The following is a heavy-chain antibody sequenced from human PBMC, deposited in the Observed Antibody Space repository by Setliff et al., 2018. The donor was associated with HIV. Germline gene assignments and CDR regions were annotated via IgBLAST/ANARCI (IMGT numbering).Heavy chain of an antibody. CDR3: ARVNSRSGFNYLDY. Sequence: KTSETLSLTCTVSAGSIISGSYYWSWIRQPAGKGLEWIGHIFMSGSTNYNPSLKSRVTISRDTSMNQFSLKLKSLTAADTAVYYCARVNSRSGFNYLDYWGQGTLVTVSS. CDR1: AGSIISGSYY. V-gene: IGHV4-61*09. CDR2: IFMSGST. J-gene: IGHJ4*02. D-gene: IGHD3-3*01.